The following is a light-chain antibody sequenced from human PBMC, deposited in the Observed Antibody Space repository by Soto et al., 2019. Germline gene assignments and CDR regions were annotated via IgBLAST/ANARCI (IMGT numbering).Light chain of an antibody. J-gene: IGKJ1*01. Sequence: EIVLTQSPSTLSLSPGERATLSCRASQRVSSYLAWYQQKPVQAPRLLICDASSRATGITARLSGSGSGTDFTLTTGSVEPEDVAVYYCQEGSDWPMTFGHGNKVEIK. CDR3: QEGSDWPMT. V-gene: IGKV3-11*01. CDR1: QRVSSY. CDR2: DAS.